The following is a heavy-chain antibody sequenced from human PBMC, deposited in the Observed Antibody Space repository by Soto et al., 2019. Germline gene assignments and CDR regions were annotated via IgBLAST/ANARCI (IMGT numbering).Heavy chain of an antibody. Sequence: QVQLQESGPGLVKPSETLSLTCTVSGGYISGGDYYWTWIRQSPGKGLEWIGNIYYTGTTYYNPSLKSRVTISVDTSNNQFSLSLNSVTATDTAVYYCARGMGMIRRHDSWGQRTLVIVST. D-gene: IGHD3-22*01. J-gene: IGHJ4*02. V-gene: IGHV4-30-4*01. CDR1: GGYISGGDYY. CDR2: IYYTGTT. CDR3: ARGMGMIRRHDS.